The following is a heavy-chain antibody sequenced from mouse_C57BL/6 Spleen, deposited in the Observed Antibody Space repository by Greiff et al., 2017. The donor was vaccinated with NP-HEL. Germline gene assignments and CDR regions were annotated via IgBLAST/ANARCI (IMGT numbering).Heavy chain of an antibody. D-gene: IGHD2-4*01. CDR1: GYTFTSYW. Sequence: QVQLQQPGAELVMPGASVKLSCKASGYTFTSYWMHWVKQRPGQGLEWIGAIDPSDSYTNYNQKFKGKSTLTVDKSSSTAYMQLSSLTSEDSAVYYWERHDYGLFAYWGQGTLVTVSA. J-gene: IGHJ3*01. CDR3: ERHDYGLFAY. CDR2: IDPSDSYT. V-gene: IGHV1-69*01.